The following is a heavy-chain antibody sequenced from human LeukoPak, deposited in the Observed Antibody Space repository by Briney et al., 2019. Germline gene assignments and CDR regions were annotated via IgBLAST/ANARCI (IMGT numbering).Heavy chain of an antibody. CDR3: ARGAFGGITFDY. D-gene: IGHD3-16*01. CDR2: INHSEST. Sequence: SETLSLTCAVYGGSFSGYYWSWIRQPPGKGLEWIGEINHSESTTYNPSLKSRATISVDTSKNQFSLKLSSVTAADTAVYYCARGAFGGITFDYWGQGTLVTVSS. V-gene: IGHV4-34*01. J-gene: IGHJ4*02. CDR1: GGSFSGYY.